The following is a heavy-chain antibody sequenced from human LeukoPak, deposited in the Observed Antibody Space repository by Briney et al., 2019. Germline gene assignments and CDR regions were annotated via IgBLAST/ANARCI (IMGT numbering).Heavy chain of an antibody. CDR2: IRYDGSNK. J-gene: IGHJ4*02. Sequence: GGSLRLSCAASGFTFSSYGMHWVRQAPGKGLEWVAFIRYDGSNKYYADSVKGRFTISRDNSKNTLYLQMNSLRAEDTAVYYCAKDARPSGQENFDYWGQGTLVTVSS. CDR3: AKDARPSGQENFDY. D-gene: IGHD5-12*01. CDR1: GFTFSSYG. V-gene: IGHV3-30*02.